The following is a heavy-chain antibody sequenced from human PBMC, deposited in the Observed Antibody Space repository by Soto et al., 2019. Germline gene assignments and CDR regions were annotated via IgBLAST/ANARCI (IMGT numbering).Heavy chain of an antibody. CDR1: GYTFTSYD. D-gene: IGHD4-17*01. V-gene: IGHV1-8*01. CDR2: MNPNSGNT. J-gene: IGHJ6*03. CDR3: ARGRRTVTTPYYYYYMEV. Sequence: ASVKVSCKASGYTFTSYDINWVRQATGQGLEWMGWMNPNSGNTGYAQKFQGRVTMTRNTSISTAYMELSSLRSEDTAVYYCARGRRTVTTPYYYYYMEVWGKGTTVTVSS.